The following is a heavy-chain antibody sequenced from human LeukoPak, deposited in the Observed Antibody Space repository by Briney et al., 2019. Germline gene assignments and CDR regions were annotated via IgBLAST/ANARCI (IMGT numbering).Heavy chain of an antibody. CDR1: GGSISSSSYY. CDR2: IYYTGST. D-gene: IGHD6-25*01. V-gene: IGHV4-39*07. Sequence: PSETLSLTCTVSGGSISSSSYYWGWIRQPPGKGLDYIGSIYYTGSTYYNPSLKSRVTISVDKSKNQFSLKLSSVTAADTAVYYCARDESALDYWGQGTLVTVSS. J-gene: IGHJ4*02. CDR3: ARDESALDY.